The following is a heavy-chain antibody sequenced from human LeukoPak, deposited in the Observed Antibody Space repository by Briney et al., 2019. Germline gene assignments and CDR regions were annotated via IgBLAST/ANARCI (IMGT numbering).Heavy chain of an antibody. CDR1: GFTFSSYC. CDR2: ISGSSSYI. J-gene: IGHJ4*02. CDR3: AKGRSHTYYFDY. Sequence: PGGSLRLSCAASGFTFSSYCMDWVRQTPGKGLEWVSSISGSSSYIYYADSVKGRFTISRDNAKNSLYLQMNSLRAEDTAVYYCAKGRSHTYYFDYWGQGTLVTVSS. V-gene: IGHV3-21*04.